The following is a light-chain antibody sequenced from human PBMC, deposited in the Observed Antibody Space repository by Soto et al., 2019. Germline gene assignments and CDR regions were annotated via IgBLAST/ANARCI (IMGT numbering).Light chain of an antibody. J-gene: IGKJ4*01. Sequence: DIQMTQSPSSLSASVGDRVTITSRASQGISNYLALYQQKPGKVPKLLIYFASTLQSGVPSRFSGSGSGTDFTLTISSLQPADVATYYCQKYNSALLTFGGGTKVEIK. CDR2: FAS. V-gene: IGKV1-27*01. CDR3: QKYNSALLT. CDR1: QGISNY.